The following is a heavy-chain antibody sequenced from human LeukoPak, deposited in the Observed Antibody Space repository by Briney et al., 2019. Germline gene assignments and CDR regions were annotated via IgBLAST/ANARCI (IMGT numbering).Heavy chain of an antibody. J-gene: IGHJ5*02. CDR1: GITFSSYG. Sequence: GGSLRLSCAASGITFSSYGMNWVRQAPGKGLEWVSSISSTGGTTYYADSVKGRFTISRDNSKNTLYLQMNSLRAEDTAVYYCAKSHRGEWFGELLSTFGPWGQGTLVTVSS. V-gene: IGHV3-23*01. CDR3: AKSHRGEWFGELLSTFGP. D-gene: IGHD3-10*01. CDR2: ISSTGGTT.